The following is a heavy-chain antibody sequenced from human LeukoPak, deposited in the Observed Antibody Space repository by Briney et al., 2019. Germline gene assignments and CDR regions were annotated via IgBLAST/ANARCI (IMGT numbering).Heavy chain of an antibody. V-gene: IGHV4-34*01. Sequence: NPSETRSLACAVYGGSFSAYYWSWIRQPPGKGLEWIGEINHSGRPNYSPSLKSRVTISIDMSKNEFSLRLSSVTAADTAIYYCASLRYDSSAYDHPLPHHWGQGTLVTVSS. D-gene: IGHD3-22*01. CDR3: ASLRYDSSAYDHPLPHH. J-gene: IGHJ5*02. CDR1: GGSFSAYY. CDR2: INHSGRP.